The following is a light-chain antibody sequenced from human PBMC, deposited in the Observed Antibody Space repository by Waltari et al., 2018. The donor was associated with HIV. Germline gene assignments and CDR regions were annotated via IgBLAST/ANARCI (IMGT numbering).Light chain of an antibody. Sequence: QSVLTQPPSASGTPGQRVTISCSGSSSNIGSNTVNWYQQLPGTAPKLLIYSNNQRPSGVPDRFSGSKSGTSASLAISGLQSEDEADYYCAAWDDSLNGRENVFGTGTKVTVL. CDR2: SNN. J-gene: IGLJ1*01. V-gene: IGLV1-44*01. CDR3: AAWDDSLNGRENV. CDR1: SSNIGSNT.